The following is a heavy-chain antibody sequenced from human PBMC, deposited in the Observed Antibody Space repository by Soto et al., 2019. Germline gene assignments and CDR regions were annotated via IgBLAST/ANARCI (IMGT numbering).Heavy chain of an antibody. D-gene: IGHD6-19*01. CDR2: IKSKTDGGTT. CDR1: GFTFSNAW. J-gene: IGHJ6*02. V-gene: IGHV3-15*07. CDR3: TTGGAVAITGAYYYYYGMDV. Sequence: GGSLRLSCAASGFTFSNAWMNWVRQAPGKGLEWVGRIKSKTDGGTTDYAAPVKGRFTISRDDSKNTLYLQMNSLKTEDTAVYYCTTGGAVAITGAYYYYYGMDVWGQGTTVTVSS.